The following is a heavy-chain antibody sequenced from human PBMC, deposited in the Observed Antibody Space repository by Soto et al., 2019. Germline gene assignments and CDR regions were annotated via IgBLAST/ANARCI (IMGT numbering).Heavy chain of an antibody. D-gene: IGHD4-4*01. CDR2: IYSGGST. CDR1: GFTVSSNY. V-gene: IGHV3-66*01. Sequence: EVQLVESGGGLVQPGGSLRLSCAASGFTVSSNYMSWVRQAPGKGLEWVSVIYSGGSTYYADSVKGRFTISRDNSKNTLYLQMNSLRAEDTAVYYCARDPMTTVTTSDIWGQGTMGTVSS. CDR3: ARDPMTTVTTSDI. J-gene: IGHJ3*02.